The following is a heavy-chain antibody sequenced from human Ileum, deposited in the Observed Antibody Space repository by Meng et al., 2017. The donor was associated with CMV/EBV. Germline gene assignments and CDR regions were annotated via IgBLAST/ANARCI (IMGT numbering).Heavy chain of an antibody. Sequence: SEFTFSSYWMHWVRQAPGKGLVWVSRINGEGRTTNYADSVKGRFTISRDNAKNTLYLQMNSLRAEDTAVYYCTRGFDSSSAGKLFDYWGQGTLVTVSS. CDR1: EFTFSSYW. V-gene: IGHV3-74*01. J-gene: IGHJ4*02. CDR2: INGEGRTT. CDR3: TRGFDSSSAGKLFDY. D-gene: IGHD6-6*01.